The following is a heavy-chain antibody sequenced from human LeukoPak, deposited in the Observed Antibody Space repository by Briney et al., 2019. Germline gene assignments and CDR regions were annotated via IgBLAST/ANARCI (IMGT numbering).Heavy chain of an antibody. J-gene: IGHJ4*02. D-gene: IGHD3-10*01. CDR3: ARDGHLWFGGFDY. CDR1: GGSISSSSYY. V-gene: IGHV4-39*07. CDR2: IYYSGST. Sequence: SETLSLTCTVSGGSISSSSYYWGWIRQPPGKGLEWIGSIYYSGSTYYNPSLKSRVTISVDTSKNQFSLKLSSVTAADTAVYYCARDGHLWFGGFDYWGREPWSPSPQ.